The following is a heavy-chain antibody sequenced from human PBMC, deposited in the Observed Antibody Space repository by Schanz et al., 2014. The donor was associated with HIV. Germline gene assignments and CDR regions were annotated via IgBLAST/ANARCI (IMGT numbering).Heavy chain of an antibody. J-gene: IGHJ4*02. D-gene: IGHD1-20*01. Sequence: QVQVVQSGAEMKKPGASVKVSCRATGYPFSNSGVSWVRQAPGQGLEWMGWISGDYGKTKYAQKFQARVTMTTDTSSSTAYMELRSLSSDDTAVYYCAREGDGASITGTADYWGQGTLVTVSS. CDR2: ISGDYGKT. CDR1: GYPFSNSG. V-gene: IGHV1-18*01. CDR3: AREGDGASITGTADY.